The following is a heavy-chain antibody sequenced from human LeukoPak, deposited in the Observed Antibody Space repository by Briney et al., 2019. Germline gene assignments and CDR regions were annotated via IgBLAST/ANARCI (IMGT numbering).Heavy chain of an antibody. V-gene: IGHV3-23*01. Sequence: GGSLRLSCAASGFTFSSYAMGWVRQAPGQGLEWVSGVSGSGDTTYYADSVKGRFTISRDNSKNTLYLQMNSLRTEDTAVYYCAKRDYYDSNTYYPLFDSWGQGTLVTVSS. D-gene: IGHD3-22*01. CDR2: VSGSGDTT. J-gene: IGHJ4*02. CDR3: AKRDYYDSNTYYPLFDS. CDR1: GFTFSSYA.